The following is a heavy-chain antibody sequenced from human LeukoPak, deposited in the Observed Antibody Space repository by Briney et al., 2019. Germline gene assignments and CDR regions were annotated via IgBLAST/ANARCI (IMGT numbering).Heavy chain of an antibody. V-gene: IGHV3-30*02. Sequence: GGSLRLSCAASGFTFSNAWMSWVRQAPGKGLEWVAFIRYDGNNKYYADSVKGRFTISRDNSKNTLYLQMNSLRAEDTAVYYCAKERRGSSGWAGIDYWGQGTLVTVSS. D-gene: IGHD6-19*01. CDR3: AKERRGSSGWAGIDY. CDR1: GFTFSNAW. J-gene: IGHJ4*02. CDR2: IRYDGNNK.